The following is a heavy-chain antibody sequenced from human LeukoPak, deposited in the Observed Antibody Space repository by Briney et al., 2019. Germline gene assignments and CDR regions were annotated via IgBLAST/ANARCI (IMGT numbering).Heavy chain of an antibody. Sequence: GASVKVSCKASGFTFTSSAMQWVRQARGQRLEWIGWIVVGSGNTNYAQKFQERVTITRDMSTSTAYMELSSLRSEDTAVYYCAADPFWGSRGAFDIWGQGTMVTVSS. CDR1: GFTFTSSA. J-gene: IGHJ3*02. V-gene: IGHV1-58*02. D-gene: IGHD3-16*01. CDR3: AADPFWGSRGAFDI. CDR2: IVVGSGNT.